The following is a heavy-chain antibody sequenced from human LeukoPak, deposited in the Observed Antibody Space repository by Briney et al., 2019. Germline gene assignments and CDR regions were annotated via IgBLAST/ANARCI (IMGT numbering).Heavy chain of an antibody. Sequence: SETLSLTCAVYGGSFSGYYWSWIRQPPGKGLEWIGEINHSGSTNYNPSLKSRVTISVDTSKNQFSLKLSSVTAADTAVYYCARDGGVVVNYWGQGTLVTASS. D-gene: IGHD2-15*01. CDR1: GGSFSGYY. V-gene: IGHV4-34*01. CDR3: ARDGGVVVNY. J-gene: IGHJ4*02. CDR2: INHSGST.